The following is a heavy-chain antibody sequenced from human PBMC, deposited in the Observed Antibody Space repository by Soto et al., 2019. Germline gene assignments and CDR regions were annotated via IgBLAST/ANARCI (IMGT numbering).Heavy chain of an antibody. CDR2: IIPIFGTA. J-gene: IGHJ6*02. CDR3: ARDLKTGSYYYYGMDV. D-gene: IGHD3-9*01. CDR1: GGTFSSYA. V-gene: IGHV1-69*13. Sequence: SLKVSCKASGGTFSSYAISWVRQAPGQGLEWMGGIIPIFGTANYAQKFQGRVTITADESTSTAYMELSSLRSEDTAVYYCARDLKTGSYYYYGMDVWGQGTTVTVSS.